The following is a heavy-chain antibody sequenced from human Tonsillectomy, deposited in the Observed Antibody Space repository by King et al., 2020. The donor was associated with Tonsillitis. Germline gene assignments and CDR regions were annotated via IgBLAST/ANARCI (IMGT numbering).Heavy chain of an antibody. CDR3: AKDRPIGSGGYAFDY. V-gene: IGHV3-30*02. CDR1: GFTFSSYG. CDR2: IRSDGSQK. D-gene: IGHD3-16*01. Sequence: VQLVESGGGVVQPGGSLRLSCEGSGFTFSSYGMHWVRQATGKGLEWVATIRSDGSQKYHPDAVKGRLTISRDNSRNTMYLQVNSLRPEDTAVYYCAKDRPIGSGGYAFDYWGQGALVIVSS. J-gene: IGHJ4*02.